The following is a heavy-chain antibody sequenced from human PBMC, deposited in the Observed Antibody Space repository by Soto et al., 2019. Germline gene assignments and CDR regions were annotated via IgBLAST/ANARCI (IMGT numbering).Heavy chain of an antibody. CDR3: TLRHDTNRGPIY. V-gene: IGHV2-5*01. D-gene: IGHD7-27*01. CDR2: SS. Sequence: SGPTLVNLTQRRTLTWTVSGFSLTTRGMTLGWIRQPRGKAPEWLALSSQYSPSLQSRLTFTEDTSKNQVVLTMTNMVPVDTASYFFTLRHDTNRGPIYWGQGIMVTVSS. J-gene: IGHJ4*02. CDR1: GFSLTTRGMT.